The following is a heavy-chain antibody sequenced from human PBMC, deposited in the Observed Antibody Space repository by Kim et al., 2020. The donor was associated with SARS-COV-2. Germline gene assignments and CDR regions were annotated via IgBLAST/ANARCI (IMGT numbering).Heavy chain of an antibody. CDR2: INYSGST. CDR3: VRGGGVYFDY. CDR1: GGSISSYY. Sequence: SETLSLTCSVSGGSISSYYWSWIRQPPGKGLDWIGYINYSGSTNYNPSLQSRVTISVDTSKNQVSLKLSSVTAADTAVYYCVRGGGVYFDYWGQGTLV. J-gene: IGHJ4*02. V-gene: IGHV4-59*01.